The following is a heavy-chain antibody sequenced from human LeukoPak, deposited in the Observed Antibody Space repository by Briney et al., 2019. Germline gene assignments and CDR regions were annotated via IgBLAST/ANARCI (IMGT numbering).Heavy chain of an antibody. Sequence: ASVKVSCKASGYSFISYGLYWARQAPGQGLEWMGWISPYNGNTNYAQNLQGRVTMTTDTSTSTAYMELRSLRSDDTAVYYCAGVDNGGFTWSLYYFDYWGQGTLVTVS. V-gene: IGHV1-18*01. CDR2: ISPYNGNT. CDR1: GYSFISYG. CDR3: AGVDNGGFTWSLYYFDY. J-gene: IGHJ4*02. D-gene: IGHD1-14*01.